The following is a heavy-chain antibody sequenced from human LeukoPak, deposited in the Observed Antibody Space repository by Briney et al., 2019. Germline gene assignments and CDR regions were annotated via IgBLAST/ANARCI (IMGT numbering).Heavy chain of an antibody. D-gene: IGHD5-18*01. CDR3: ARDRQLETGRHERGYSYGYVVRAFDI. J-gene: IGHJ3*02. CDR1: GFTFSSYG. Sequence: PGGSLRLSCAASGFTFSSYGMHWVRQAPGKGLEWVALISYDGSREFYADSVEGRFTISRDNSKNTLYLQMNSLRAEDTAVYYCARDRQLETGRHERGYSYGYVVRAFDIWGQGTMVTVSS. CDR2: ISYDGSRE. V-gene: IGHV3-30*03.